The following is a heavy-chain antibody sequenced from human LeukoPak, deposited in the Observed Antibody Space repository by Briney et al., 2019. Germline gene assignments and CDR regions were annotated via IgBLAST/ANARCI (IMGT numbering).Heavy chain of an antibody. D-gene: IGHD3-22*01. CDR3: ARDPVGSMIVVGASYYFDY. J-gene: IGHJ4*02. CDR1: GYTFSSYG. Sequence: ASVKVSCKASGYTFSSYGISWVRQAPGLGLEWMGWISTYNGNTNYAQNLQGRVTMTTDTSTSTAYMELRSLRSDDTAVYYCARDPVGSMIVVGASYYFDYWGQGTLVTVSS. V-gene: IGHV1-18*04. CDR2: ISTYNGNT.